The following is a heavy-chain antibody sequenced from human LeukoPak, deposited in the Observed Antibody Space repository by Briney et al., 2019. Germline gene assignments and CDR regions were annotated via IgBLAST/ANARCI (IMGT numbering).Heavy chain of an antibody. D-gene: IGHD6-6*01. Sequence: PGGSLRLSCAASGFTFSNYGMNWVRQAPGKGLEWVSGISGSGGNTYYADCVKGRFTISRDNSKNTLYLQMNSLRAEDTAVYYCAKDGSDEYSSSSPFDYWGQGTLVTVSS. J-gene: IGHJ4*02. V-gene: IGHV3-23*01. CDR3: AKDGSDEYSSSSPFDY. CDR1: GFTFSNYG. CDR2: ISGSGGNT.